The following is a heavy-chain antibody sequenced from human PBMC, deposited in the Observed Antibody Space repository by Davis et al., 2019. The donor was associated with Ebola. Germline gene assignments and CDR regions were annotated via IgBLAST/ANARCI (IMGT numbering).Heavy chain of an antibody. CDR2: VIPIVGIA. V-gene: IGHV1-69*04. CDR3: VRDGGRDEGYGMDV. D-gene: IGHD3-16*01. J-gene: IGHJ6*02. CDR1: GGTFSSYS. Sequence: SVKVSCKASGGTFSSYSISWVRQAPGQGLEWMGRVIPIVGIANYAQNFQGRVTITADKSTSTAYMELRSLRSEDTGFYYCVRDGGRDEGYGMDVWGQGTTVTVSS.